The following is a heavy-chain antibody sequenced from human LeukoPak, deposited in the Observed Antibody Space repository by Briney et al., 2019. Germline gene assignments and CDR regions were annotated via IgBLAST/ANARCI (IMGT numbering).Heavy chain of an antibody. J-gene: IGHJ4*02. CDR1: GFIFSTYG. V-gene: IGHV3-33*01. D-gene: IGHD7-27*01. Sequence: GGSLRLSCEASGFIFSTYGMHWVRQAPGKGLEWVAVIWYDGSNKYYADSVKGRFTISRDNSKNSLYLQMNSLRAEDTAVYYCAALLGGPHPGYWGQGTLVTVSS. CDR3: AALLGGPHPGY. CDR2: IWYDGSNK.